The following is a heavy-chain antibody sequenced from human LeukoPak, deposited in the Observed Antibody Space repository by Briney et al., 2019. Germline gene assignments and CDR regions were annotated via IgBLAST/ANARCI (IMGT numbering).Heavy chain of an antibody. V-gene: IGHV1-2*02. Sequence: ASVKVSCKASGYSLTGYYMHWVRQAPGQGLDWMGWINPDTGGTNYAQKFQGRVTMTRDTSISTAYMELSRLRSDDTAVYYCARAQYGDPVLFDYWGQGTLVTVSS. D-gene: IGHD4-17*01. CDR1: GYSLTGYY. J-gene: IGHJ4*02. CDR3: ARAQYGDPVLFDY. CDR2: INPDTGGT.